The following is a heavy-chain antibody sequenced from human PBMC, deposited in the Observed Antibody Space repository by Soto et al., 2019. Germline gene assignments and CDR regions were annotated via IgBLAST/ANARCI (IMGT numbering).Heavy chain of an antibody. CDR2: IYYSGST. J-gene: IGHJ5*02. V-gene: IGHV4-31*03. CDR1: GFSISSGGYY. CDR3: ARDYPQGNWFDP. Sequence: SETLSLTCTVSGFSISSGGYYWSWIRQHPGKGLEWIGYIYYSGSTYYNPSLKSRVTISVDTSKNQFSLKLSSVTAADTAVYYCARDYPQGNWFDPWGQGTLVTVSS.